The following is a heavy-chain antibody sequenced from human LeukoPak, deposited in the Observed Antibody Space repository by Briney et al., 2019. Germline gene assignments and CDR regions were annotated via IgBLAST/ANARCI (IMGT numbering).Heavy chain of an antibody. V-gene: IGHV4-59*01. J-gene: IGHJ4*02. CDR3: ARDNYGGNSGFDY. D-gene: IGHD4-23*01. CDR2: IYYSGST. Sequence: SETLSLTCTVSGGSISSYHWSWIRQPPGKGLEWIGYIYYSGSTNYNPSLESRVATSVDTSKNQFSLKLSSVTAADTAVYYCARDNYGGNSGFDYWGQGTLVTVSS. CDR1: GGSISSYH.